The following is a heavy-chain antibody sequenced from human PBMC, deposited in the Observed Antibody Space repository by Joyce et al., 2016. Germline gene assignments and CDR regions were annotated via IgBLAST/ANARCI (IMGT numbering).Heavy chain of an antibody. V-gene: IGHV3-21*01. CDR3: ARSSYTNGIFDY. J-gene: IGHJ4*02. Sequence: EVQLVESGGGLVKPGGSLRLSCAASGFTFSRYSVSWFRQVQGKGLEWVSSLSSSSSYIKYTDSVKGRFTISRDNAKNSLYLQMNSLRVEDTAVYYCARSSYTNGIFDYWGQGTLVTVSS. CDR1: GFTFSRYS. CDR2: LSSSSSYI. D-gene: IGHD2-8*01.